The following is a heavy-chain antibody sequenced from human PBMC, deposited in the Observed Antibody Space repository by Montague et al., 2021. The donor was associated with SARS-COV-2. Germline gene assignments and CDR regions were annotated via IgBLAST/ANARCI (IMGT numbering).Heavy chain of an antibody. CDR3: ATVSRRVCVDY. V-gene: IGHV3-7*05. J-gene: IGHJ4*02. CDR2: INQNGRER. Sequence: SLRLSCAASGVSFSSYWMSLFRQAPGKGLEWVANINQNGRERDYLSSVNGRFTISRDNAKNSLYLEMNSLSAEDTAVYCCATVSRRVCVDYWGQGALVTVSS. D-gene: IGHD2-8*01. CDR1: GVSFSSYW.